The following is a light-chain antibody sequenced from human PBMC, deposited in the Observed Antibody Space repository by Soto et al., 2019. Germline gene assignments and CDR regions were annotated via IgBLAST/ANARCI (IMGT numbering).Light chain of an antibody. CDR2: GAS. CDR3: QQYNNWPLT. V-gene: IGKV3D-15*01. CDR1: QSVSIN. J-gene: IGKJ5*01. Sequence: EIVMTQSPVTLSVFLGERATLSCRASQSVSINLAWYQQKAGQAPRLLIYGASTRATGIPARFSGSGSGTEFTLTISGLQSEDFAVYYRQQYNNWPLTFGQGTRLEI.